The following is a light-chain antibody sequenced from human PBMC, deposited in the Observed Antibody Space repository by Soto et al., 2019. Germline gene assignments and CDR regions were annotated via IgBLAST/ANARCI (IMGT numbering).Light chain of an antibody. CDR2: DVS. V-gene: IGLV2-14*03. CDR3: SSYTGSSSVV. J-gene: IGLJ2*01. Sequence: QSALTQPASVSGSPGQSITISCTGTSSDVGGYNYVSWYQQHPGKAPKLIIYDVSNRPSGVSNRFSGSKSGNTASLTISGLQAEDEADYYCSSYTGSSSVVFGGGTKLTV. CDR1: SSDVGGYNY.